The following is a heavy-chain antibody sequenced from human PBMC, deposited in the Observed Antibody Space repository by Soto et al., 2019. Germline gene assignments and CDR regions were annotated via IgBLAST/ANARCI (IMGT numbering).Heavy chain of an antibody. J-gene: IGHJ6*02. D-gene: IGHD3-9*01. CDR2: IYYSGST. V-gene: IGHV4-30-4*01. CDR3: ARVRTIKRPYYYYYGMDV. Sequence: SETLSLTCTVSGGSISSGDYYWSWIRQPPGKGLEWIGYIYYSGSTYYNPSLKSRVTISVDTSKNQFSLKLSSVTAADTAVYYCARVRTIKRPYYYYYGMDVWGQGTTVTVSS. CDR1: GGSISSGDYY.